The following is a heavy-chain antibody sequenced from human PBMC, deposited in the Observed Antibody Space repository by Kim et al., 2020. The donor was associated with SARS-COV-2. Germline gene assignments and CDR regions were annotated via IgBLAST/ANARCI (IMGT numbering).Heavy chain of an antibody. CDR3: ARRARYFDWLLSDYYYYYGMDV. Sequence: GGSLRLSCAASGFTFSSYAMSWVRQAPGKGLEWVSAISGSGGSTYYADSVKGRFTISRDNSKNTLYLQMNSLRAEDTAVYYCARRARYFDWLLSDYYYYYGMDVWGQGTTVTVSS. V-gene: IGHV3-23*01. J-gene: IGHJ6*02. D-gene: IGHD3-9*01. CDR1: GFTFSSYA. CDR2: ISGSGGST.